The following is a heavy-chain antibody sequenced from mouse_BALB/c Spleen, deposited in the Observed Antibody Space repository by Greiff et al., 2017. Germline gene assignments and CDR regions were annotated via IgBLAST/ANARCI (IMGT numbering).Heavy chain of an antibody. Sequence: VKLQQSGAELARPGASVKMSCKASGYTFTSYTMHWVKQRPGQGLEWIGYINPSSGYTNYNQKFKDKATLTADKSSSTAYMQLSSLTSEDSAVYYCARGLRGYYAMDYWGQGTSVTVSS. CDR2: INPSSGYT. J-gene: IGHJ4*01. CDR3: ARGLRGYYAMDY. V-gene: IGHV1-4*01. D-gene: IGHD2-4*01. CDR1: GYTFTSYT.